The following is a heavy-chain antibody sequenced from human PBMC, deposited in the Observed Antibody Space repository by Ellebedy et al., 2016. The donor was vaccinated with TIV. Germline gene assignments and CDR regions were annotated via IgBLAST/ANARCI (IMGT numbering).Heavy chain of an antibody. D-gene: IGHD3-22*01. J-gene: IGHJ4*02. CDR3: ARGRQYSHSSGYYLDY. CDR1: GGSISGNYY. V-gene: IGHV4-39*07. Sequence: SETLSLXXTASGGSISGNYYWAWIRQPPGKGLEWIVSFYYGENTYYNPSLKSRATISADTSKNQFSLKLSSLTAADTAVYYCARGRQYSHSSGYYLDYWGQGPLVTVSS. CDR2: FYYGENT.